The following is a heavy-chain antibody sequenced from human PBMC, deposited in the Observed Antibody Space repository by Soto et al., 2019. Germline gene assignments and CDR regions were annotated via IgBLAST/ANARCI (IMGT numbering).Heavy chain of an antibody. V-gene: IGHV1-3*01. Sequence: QVQLVQSGAEVKKPGASVKVSCKASGYTFTNYAMHWVRQAPGQRLEWMGWINAGNGNTKYSQKFQGRVTITRDTAASTAYMEMSSLRSEDTAVYYCARGGSLYWYFDLWGRGTLGTVSS. J-gene: IGHJ2*01. CDR2: INAGNGNT. CDR1: GYTFTNYA. CDR3: ARGGSLYWYFDL. D-gene: IGHD1-26*01.